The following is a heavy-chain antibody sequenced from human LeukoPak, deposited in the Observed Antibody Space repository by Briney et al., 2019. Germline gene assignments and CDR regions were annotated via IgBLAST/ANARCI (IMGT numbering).Heavy chain of an antibody. Sequence: SETLSLTCSVSGDSISTSSYYWGWIRQPPGKGLEWIVTIYYSGSTYDNPSRTSRVTISVDTSKNQFSLKLSSVTASDTAVYYCARHKDYYYSYMDVWGKGTTVTISS. J-gene: IGHJ6*03. CDR2: IYYSGST. CDR3: ARHKDYYYSYMDV. V-gene: IGHV4-39*01. CDR1: GDSISTSSYY.